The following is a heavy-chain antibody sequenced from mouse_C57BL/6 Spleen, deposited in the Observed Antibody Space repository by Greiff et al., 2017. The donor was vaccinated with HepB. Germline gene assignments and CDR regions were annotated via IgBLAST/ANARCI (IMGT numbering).Heavy chain of an antibody. CDR2: IYPGSGNT. CDR1: GYTFTDYY. V-gene: IGHV1-76*01. D-gene: IGHD2-4*01. CDR3: ARYYDYDVGYFDY. J-gene: IGHJ2*01. Sequence: QVQLKESGAELVRPGASVKLSCKASGYTFTDYYINWVKQRPGQGLEWIARIYPGSGNTYYNEKFKGKATLTAEKSSSTAYMQLSSLTSEDSAVYFCARYYDYDVGYFDYWGQGTTLTVSS.